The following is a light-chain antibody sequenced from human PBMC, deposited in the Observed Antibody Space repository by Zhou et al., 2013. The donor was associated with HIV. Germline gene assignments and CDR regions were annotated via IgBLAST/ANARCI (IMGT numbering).Light chain of an antibody. J-gene: IGKJ5*01. CDR3: QQYGSSPIT. CDR2: DAS. Sequence: EIVLTQSPATLSLSPGERATLSCRASQNIYASLAWYQQRRGQAPRLLIYDASNRATGIPARFSGSGSGTDFTLTISRLEPEDFAVYYCQQYGSSPITFGQGTRLEIK. V-gene: IGKV3-20*01. CDR1: QNIYAS.